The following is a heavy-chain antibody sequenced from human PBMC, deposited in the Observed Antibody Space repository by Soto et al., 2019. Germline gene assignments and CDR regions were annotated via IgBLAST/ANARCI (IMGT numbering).Heavy chain of an antibody. V-gene: IGHV3-30-3*01. D-gene: IGHD2-8*01. CDR2: ISFGGNIK. Sequence: GGSLRVSCAASGFTFSDYAMHWVRHVPGQGWEWVAVISFGGNIKYDADSVKGRFTISRDNSKNTLFLQMDSLKGEDTAVYSCARAPRRYCTSLSCLGLYGLDVWGQGTAVTVSS. CDR3: ARAPRRYCTSLSCLGLYGLDV. CDR1: GFTFSDYA. J-gene: IGHJ6*02.